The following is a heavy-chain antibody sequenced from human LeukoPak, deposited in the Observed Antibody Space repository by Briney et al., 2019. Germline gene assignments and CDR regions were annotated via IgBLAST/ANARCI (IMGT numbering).Heavy chain of an antibody. D-gene: IGHD2-2*01. CDR2: ISAYNGNT. CDR3: ARTSNSAVQYYYGMDV. J-gene: IGHJ6*02. Sequence: ASVKVSCKASGYTFTGYYMHWVRQAPGQGLEWMGWISAYNGNTNYAQKLQGRVTMTTDTSTSTAYMELRSLRSDDTAVYYCARTSNSAVQYYYGMDVWGQGTTVTVSS. CDR1: GYTFTGYY. V-gene: IGHV1-18*04.